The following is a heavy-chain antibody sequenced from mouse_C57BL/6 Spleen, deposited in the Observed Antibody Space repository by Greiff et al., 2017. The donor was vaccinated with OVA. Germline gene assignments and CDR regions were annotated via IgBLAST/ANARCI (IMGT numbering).Heavy chain of an antibody. CDR1: GYTFTSYW. Sequence: VKLQQPGAELVMPGASVKLSCKASGYTFTSYWMHWVKQRPGQGLEWIGEIDPSDSYTNYNQKFKGKSTLTVDKSSSTAYMQLSSLTSEDSAVYYSARSDGSSDPWVAYWGQGTMVTVSA. V-gene: IGHV1-69*01. CDR2: IDPSDSYT. J-gene: IGHJ3*01. CDR3: ARSDGSSDPWVAY. D-gene: IGHD1-1*01.